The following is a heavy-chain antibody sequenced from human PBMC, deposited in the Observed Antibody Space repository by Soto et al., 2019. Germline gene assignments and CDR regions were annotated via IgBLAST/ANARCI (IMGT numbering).Heavy chain of an antibody. Sequence: PGGSLRLSCAASGFTFSSYGMHWVRQAPGKGLEWVAVISHDGSNKYYADSVKGRFTISRDNSKNTLYLQMDSLRAEDTAVYYCAKDRRSDQLLSKYGMDVCGQGCTVTVPS. J-gene: IGHJ6*02. CDR1: GFTFSSYG. V-gene: IGHV3-30*18. CDR2: ISHDGSNK. CDR3: AKDRRSDQLLSKYGMDV. D-gene: IGHD2-2*01.